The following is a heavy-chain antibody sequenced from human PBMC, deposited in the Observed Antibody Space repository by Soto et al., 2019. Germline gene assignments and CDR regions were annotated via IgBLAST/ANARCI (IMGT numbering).Heavy chain of an antibody. CDR3: VSPRDGYNYGY. Sequence: GGSLRLSCAASGFTVSSNYMSWVRQAPGKGLEWVSVIYSGGSTYYADSVKGRFTISRDNSKNTLYLQMNSLRAEDTAVYYCVSPRDGYNYGYWGQGTLVTVSS. CDR1: GFTVSSNY. D-gene: IGHD5-12*01. J-gene: IGHJ4*02. V-gene: IGHV3-53*01. CDR2: IYSGGST.